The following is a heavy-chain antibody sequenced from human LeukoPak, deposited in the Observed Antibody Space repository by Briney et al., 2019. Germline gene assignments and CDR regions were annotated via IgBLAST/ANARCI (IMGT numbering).Heavy chain of an antibody. D-gene: IGHD5-12*01. CDR1: GYSFNTYW. CDR2: IYPGDSDT. CDR3: ARQSGYSGYGGYYYYYMGV. J-gene: IGHJ6*03. Sequence: GESLKISCKGSGYSFNTYWIGWVRQMPGKGLEWMEIIYPGDSDTRYSSSFQDQVTISADKSISTAYLQWSSLKASDTAMYYCARQSGYSGYGGYYYYYMGVWGKGTTVTISS. V-gene: IGHV5-51*01.